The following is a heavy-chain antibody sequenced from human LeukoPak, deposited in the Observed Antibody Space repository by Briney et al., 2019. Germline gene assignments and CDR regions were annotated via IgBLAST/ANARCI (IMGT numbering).Heavy chain of an antibody. V-gene: IGHV3-23*01. CDR2: ISSGSDYT. Sequence: GGSLRLSCAASGFPFSIHGMSWVRQAPRKGPEWVSSISSGSDYTYYADSVKGRFTISRDNSKNTLYLDITSLRAGDTAIYYCAKIGVIGNWYYDLWGRGTLVAVSS. CDR3: AKIGVIGNWYYDL. CDR1: GFPFSIHG. J-gene: IGHJ2*01. D-gene: IGHD3-3*01.